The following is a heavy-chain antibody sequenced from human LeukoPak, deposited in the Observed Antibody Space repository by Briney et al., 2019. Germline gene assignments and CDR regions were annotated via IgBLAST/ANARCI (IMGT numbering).Heavy chain of an antibody. J-gene: IGHJ4*02. V-gene: IGHV3-21*01. Sequence: GGSLRLSCAASGFPFNTYNVNWVRQAQGRGLEWVSFISSSGTYIYYADSVKGRFTISRDNAKNSLYLQMNSLRAEDTAVYYCARRYYYDSSGCDYWGQGTLVTVSS. D-gene: IGHD3-22*01. CDR2: ISSSGTYI. CDR1: GFPFNTYN. CDR3: ARRYYYDSSGCDY.